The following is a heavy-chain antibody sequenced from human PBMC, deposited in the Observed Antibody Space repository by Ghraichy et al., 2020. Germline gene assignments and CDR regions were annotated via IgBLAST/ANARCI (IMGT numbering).Heavy chain of an antibody. CDR3: GRATIWGGMDV. J-gene: IGHJ6*02. CDR2: VNHAGST. CDR1: GESISGYI. V-gene: IGHV4-34*01. Sequence: SETLSLTCAVYGESISGYIWTWIRQRPGKGLDWIGEVNHAGSTNYNVSLKSRLTISVDTSTSQFSLKLTSVTAADTAVYYCGRATIWGGMDVWGQGTTVTVSS. D-gene: IGHD3-16*01.